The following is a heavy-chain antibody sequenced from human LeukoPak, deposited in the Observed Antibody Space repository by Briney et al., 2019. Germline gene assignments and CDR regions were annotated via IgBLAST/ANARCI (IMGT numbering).Heavy chain of an antibody. D-gene: IGHD2-21*01. CDR1: GGSISSSSYY. CDR2: IYYSGST. J-gene: IGHJ5*02. CDR3: ARAQAIPYNWFDP. Sequence: SETLSLTCTVSGGSISSSSYYWGWIRQPPGKGLEWIGSIYYSGSTYYNPSLKSRVTISVDTSKNQFSLKLSSVTAADTAVYYCARAQAIPYNWFDPWGQGTLVTVSS. V-gene: IGHV4-39*01.